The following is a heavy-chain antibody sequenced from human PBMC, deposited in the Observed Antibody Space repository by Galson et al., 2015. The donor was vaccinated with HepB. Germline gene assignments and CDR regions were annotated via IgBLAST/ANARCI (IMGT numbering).Heavy chain of an antibody. CDR1: GYSFTSYW. V-gene: IGHV5-51*01. CDR3: ARLGDYGDVRSRQFDY. D-gene: IGHD4-17*01. Sequence: QSGAEVKKPGESLKISCKGSGYSFTSYWIGWVRQMPGKGLEWMGIIYPGDSDTRYSPSFQGQVTISADKSISTAYLQWSSLKASDTAMYYCARLGDYGDVRSRQFDYWGQGTLVTVSS. CDR2: IYPGDSDT. J-gene: IGHJ4*02.